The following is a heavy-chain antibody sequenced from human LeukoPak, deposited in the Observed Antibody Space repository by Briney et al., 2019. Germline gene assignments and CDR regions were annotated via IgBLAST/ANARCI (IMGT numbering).Heavy chain of an antibody. CDR3: AREGGQDTAMVKFDY. J-gene: IGHJ4*02. V-gene: IGHV1-46*01. D-gene: IGHD5-18*01. CDR2: INPSGGST. CDR1: GYTFTSYY. Sequence: GASVKVSCKASGYTFTSYYMHWVRQAPGQGLEWMGIINPSGGSTSYAQKFQGRVTMTRDMSTSTVYMELSSLRSEDTAVYYCAREGGQDTAMVKFDYWGQGTLVTVSS.